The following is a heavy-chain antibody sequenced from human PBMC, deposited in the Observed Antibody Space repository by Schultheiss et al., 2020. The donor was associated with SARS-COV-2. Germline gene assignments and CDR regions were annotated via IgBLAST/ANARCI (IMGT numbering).Heavy chain of an antibody. V-gene: IGHV4-30-2*01. J-gene: IGHJ6*03. Sequence: SETLSLTCAVSGGSISSGGYSWSWIRQPPGKGLEWIGEINHSGSTNYNPSLKSRVTISVDTSKNQFSLKLSSVTAADTAVYYCARRSGRRVRGTQDSYYYYYYMDVWGKGTTVTVSS. CDR1: GGSISSGGYS. D-gene: IGHD2-15*01. CDR3: ARRSGRRVRGTQDSYYYYYYMDV. CDR2: INHSGST.